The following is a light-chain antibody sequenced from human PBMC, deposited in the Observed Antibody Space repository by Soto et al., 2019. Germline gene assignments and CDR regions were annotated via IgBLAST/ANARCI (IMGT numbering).Light chain of an antibody. V-gene: IGLV2-14*01. J-gene: IGLJ2*01. CDR2: DVS. CDR1: SSDVGGYNY. Sequence: QSVLTQPASVSGSPGQSITISCTGTSSDVGGYNYVSWYQQHPGKAPKLMIYDVSNRPSGVANRFSGSKSGNTASLTISGRQAEDDADYYCSSSTSGSNTGVFGGGTKLTVL. CDR3: SSSTSGSNTGV.